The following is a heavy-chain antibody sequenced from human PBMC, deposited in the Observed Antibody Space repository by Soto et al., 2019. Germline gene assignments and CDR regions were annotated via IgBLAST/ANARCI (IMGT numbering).Heavy chain of an antibody. CDR3: ARDGNYYDSSGYPLYGMDV. J-gene: IGHJ6*02. CDR1: GYTFTGYY. V-gene: IGHV1-2*04. CDR2: INPNSGGT. Sequence: QVQLVQSGAEVKKPGASVKVSCKASGYTFTGYYMHWVRQAPGQGLEWMGWINPNSGGTNYAQKFQGWVTMTRDTSISTAYMELSRLRSDDTAVYYCARDGNYYDSSGYPLYGMDVWGQGTTVTVSS. D-gene: IGHD3-22*01.